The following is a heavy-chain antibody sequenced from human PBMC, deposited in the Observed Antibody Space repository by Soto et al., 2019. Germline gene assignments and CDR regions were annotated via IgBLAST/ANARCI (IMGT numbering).Heavy chain of an antibody. D-gene: IGHD3-16*01. V-gene: IGHV4-39*01. Sequence: PSETLSLTCTVPGGSISSSNYYWGWIRQPPGKGLEWIGSIYYSGSTSYNSSLKSRVTISVDTSKNQFSLRLRSVTAADTAVYYCASPTLGAFDIWGQGTMVTVSS. CDR1: GGSISSSNYY. CDR3: ASPTLGAFDI. CDR2: IYYSGST. J-gene: IGHJ3*02.